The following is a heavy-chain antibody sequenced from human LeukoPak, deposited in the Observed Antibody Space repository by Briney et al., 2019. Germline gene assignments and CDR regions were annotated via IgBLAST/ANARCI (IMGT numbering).Heavy chain of an antibody. CDR3: AKGQLGMVVAATDC. J-gene: IGHJ4*02. Sequence: GGSLRLSCAASGFTFSSYAMSWVRQAPGKGLEWVSAISGSGGSTYYADSVKGRFTISRDNSKNTLYLQMNSLGAEDTAVYYCAKGQLGMVVAATDCWGQGTLVTVSS. CDR1: GFTFSSYA. V-gene: IGHV3-23*01. D-gene: IGHD2-15*01. CDR2: ISGSGGST.